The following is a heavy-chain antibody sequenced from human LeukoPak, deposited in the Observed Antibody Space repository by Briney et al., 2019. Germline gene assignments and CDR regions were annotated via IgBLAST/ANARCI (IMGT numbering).Heavy chain of an antibody. J-gene: IGHJ4*02. D-gene: IGHD5-18*01. V-gene: IGHV3-74*01. CDR1: GFTFSSYW. CDR3: ARDTAQLWGFDY. Sequence: GGSLRPSCAASGFTFSSYWMHWVRQAPGKGLVWVSRINTDGSSTSYADSVKGRFTISRDNAKNTLYLQMNSLRAEDTAVYYCARDTAQLWGFDYWGQGTLVTVSS. CDR2: INTDGSST.